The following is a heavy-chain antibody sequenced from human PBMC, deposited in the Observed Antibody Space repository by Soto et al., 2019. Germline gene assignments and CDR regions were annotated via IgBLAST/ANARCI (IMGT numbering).Heavy chain of an antibody. CDR2: VYYTGIT. D-gene: IGHD2-15*01. CDR3: ARQGRPGYCTGGNCYPTFDI. J-gene: IGHJ3*02. CDR1: GGSISSSAYY. Sequence: QMHLQQSGPGVVKPSETLSLTCTVSGGSISSSAYYWGWIRQPPGKGLEWIGSVYYTGITDYKSSRESRVSIAADPSKNQFSLRLPSLSAADTAVYFCARQGRPGYCTGGNCYPTFDIWGPGTMVTVSS. V-gene: IGHV4-39*01.